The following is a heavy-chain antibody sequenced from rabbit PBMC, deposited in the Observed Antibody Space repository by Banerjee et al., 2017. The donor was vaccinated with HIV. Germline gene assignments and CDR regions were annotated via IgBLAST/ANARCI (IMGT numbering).Heavy chain of an antibody. CDR1: GFSFSNKYV. V-gene: IGHV1S45*01. J-gene: IGHJ4*01. CDR2: IGAAST. CDR3: ARDAGYAGSNL. D-gene: IGHD4-2*01. Sequence: QEQLEESGGGLVQPEGSLTLTCTASGFSFSNKYVMCWVRQAPGKGLEWIACIGAASTYYATWAKGRFTIAKTSSTTVTLQMPSLTAADTATYFCARDAGYAGSNLWGPGTLVTVS.